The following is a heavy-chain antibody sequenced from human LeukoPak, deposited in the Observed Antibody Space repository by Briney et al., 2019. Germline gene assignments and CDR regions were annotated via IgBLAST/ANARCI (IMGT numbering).Heavy chain of an antibody. D-gene: IGHD3-10*01. CDR3: ARGRGRPRCGSGSYVYYFDY. CDR1: GGSFSGYY. J-gene: IGHJ4*02. V-gene: IGHV4-34*01. CDR2: INHSGST. Sequence: PPETLSLTCAVYGGSFSGYYWSWIRQPPGKGLEWIGGINHSGSTNYNPSLKSRATISVDTSKNQFSLKLSSVTAADTAVYYCARGRGRPRCGSGSYVYYFDYWGQGTLVTVSS.